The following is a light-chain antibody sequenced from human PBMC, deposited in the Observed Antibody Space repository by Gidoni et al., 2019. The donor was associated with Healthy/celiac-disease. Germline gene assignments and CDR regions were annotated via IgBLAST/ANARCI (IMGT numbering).Light chain of an antibody. J-gene: IGKJ4*01. CDR3: QQSYSTPRV. CDR1: QSISSY. Sequence: DIHMPQSPSSLSASVGDRVTITCRASQSISSYLNWYQQKPGKAPQLLIYAASSLQSGVPSRFSGSGSGTDFTLTISSLHPEDFATYYCQQSYSTPRVFGGGTKVEIK. V-gene: IGKV1-39*01. CDR2: AAS.